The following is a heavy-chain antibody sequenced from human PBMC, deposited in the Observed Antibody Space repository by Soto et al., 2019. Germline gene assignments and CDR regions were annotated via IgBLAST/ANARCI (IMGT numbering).Heavy chain of an antibody. CDR1: GFTFSSYA. Sequence: QVQLVESGGGVVQPGRSLRLSCAASGFTFSSYAMHWVRQAPGKGLEWVAVISYDGSNKYYADSVKGRFTISRDNSKNTLYLQMNSLRAEVTAVYYCARAAVQLWLQDIHLDYWGQGTLVTVSS. CDR2: ISYDGSNK. V-gene: IGHV3-30-3*01. J-gene: IGHJ4*02. D-gene: IGHD5-18*01. CDR3: ARAAVQLWLQDIHLDY.